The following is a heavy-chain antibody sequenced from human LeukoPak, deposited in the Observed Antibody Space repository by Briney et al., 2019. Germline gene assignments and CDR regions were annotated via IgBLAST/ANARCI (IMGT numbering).Heavy chain of an antibody. CDR1: GGSISRSDDY. Sequence: PSETLSLTCSVSGGSISRSDDYWGFVRQTPGKGLEWVGSIYYTGSSHSHPSLKSRATISVDTSKNQVSLRLSSVTAEDTAIYYCATNGYYCIDVWGKGTTVTVSS. CDR3: ATNGYYCIDV. D-gene: IGHD2-8*01. V-gene: IGHV4-39*07. CDR2: IYYTGSS. J-gene: IGHJ6*03.